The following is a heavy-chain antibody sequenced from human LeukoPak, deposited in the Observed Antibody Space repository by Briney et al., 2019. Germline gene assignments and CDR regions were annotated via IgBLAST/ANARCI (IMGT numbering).Heavy chain of an antibody. V-gene: IGHV4-4*07. CDR1: GGSISSCY. D-gene: IGHD5-18*01. J-gene: IGHJ6*03. Sequence: SETLSLTCTVSGGSISSCYWSWTRQPAGKGLEWIGRIYTSGSTNYNPSLKSRVTISVDKSKNQFSLKLSSVTAADTAVYYCARVVSEAQLWSYYMDVWGKGTTVTVSS. CDR3: ARVVSEAQLWSYYMDV. CDR2: IYTSGST.